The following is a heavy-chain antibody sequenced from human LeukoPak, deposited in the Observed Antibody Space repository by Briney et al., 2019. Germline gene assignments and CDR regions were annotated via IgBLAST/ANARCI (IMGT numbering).Heavy chain of an antibody. CDR3: VRAPIYYDRAFEI. CDR2: MKQDVNEK. D-gene: IGHD3-22*01. V-gene: IGHV3-7*03. CDR1: GFTFSTYM. J-gene: IGHJ3*02. Sequence: GGSLRLSCAASGFTFSTYMMSWVRQAPGKGLEWVAHMKQDVNEKYYVDSVKGRFTISRDNAKNFLFLEMKSLRVEDTALYYCVRAPIYYDRAFEIWGQGTMVTVSS.